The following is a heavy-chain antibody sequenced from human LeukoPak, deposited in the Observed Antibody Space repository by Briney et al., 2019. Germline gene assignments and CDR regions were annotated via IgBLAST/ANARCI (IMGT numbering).Heavy chain of an antibody. Sequence: PSETLSLTCAVYGGSFSGYYRSWIRQPPGKGLEWIGEINHSGSTNYNPSLKSRVTISVDTSKNQFSLKLSSVTAADTAVYFCARHGASGSYLYYFDYWGQGTLVTVSS. V-gene: IGHV4-34*01. CDR3: ARHGASGSYLYYFDY. CDR1: GGSFSGYY. CDR2: INHSGST. D-gene: IGHD1-26*01. J-gene: IGHJ4*02.